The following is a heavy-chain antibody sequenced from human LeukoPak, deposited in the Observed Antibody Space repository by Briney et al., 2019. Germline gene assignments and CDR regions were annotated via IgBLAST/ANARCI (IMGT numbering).Heavy chain of an antibody. J-gene: IGHJ5*02. Sequence: SETLSLTCTVSGYSISSGYYWGWIRQPPGKGLEWIGSIYHSGSTYYNPSLKSRVTISVDTSKNQLSLKLSSVTAADTAVYYCARDHPGIAAAVDNWFDPWGQGTLVTVSS. CDR1: GYSISSGYY. CDR3: ARDHPGIAAAVDNWFDP. V-gene: IGHV4-38-2*02. D-gene: IGHD6-13*01. CDR2: IYHSGST.